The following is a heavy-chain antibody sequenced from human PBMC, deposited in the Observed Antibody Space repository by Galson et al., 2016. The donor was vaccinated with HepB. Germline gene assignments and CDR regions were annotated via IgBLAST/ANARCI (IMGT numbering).Heavy chain of an antibody. CDR1: VGSFSGYY. CDR2: VHPSGST. Sequence: SETLSLTCAVYVGSFSGYYLTWIRQPPGKGLEWIGEVHPSGSTYYNTSLQSRVTISVDTSRNQFSLKLTSLTAADTAVYDCARGTAPAKVGDSWGQGTLVTVSS. CDR3: ARGTAPAKVGDS. D-gene: IGHD2-2*01. J-gene: IGHJ5*01. V-gene: IGHV4-34*01.